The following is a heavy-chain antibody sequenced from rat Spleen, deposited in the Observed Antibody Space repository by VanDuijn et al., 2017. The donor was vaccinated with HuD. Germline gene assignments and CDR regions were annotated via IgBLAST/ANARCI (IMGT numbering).Heavy chain of an antibody. Sequence: QVQLKESGPGLVQPSQTLSLTCTVAGFSLINYNVHWVRQPTGKGLEWMGVIWTGGTTDYISPLKSRLSISRDTSKSQVLLKMNSLQTEDTAMYFCARRYGGCFDYWGQGVMVTVSS. J-gene: IGHJ2*01. V-gene: IGHV2-30*01. CDR2: IWTGGTT. D-gene: IGHD1-11*01. CDR3: ARRYGGCFDY. CDR1: GFSLINYN.